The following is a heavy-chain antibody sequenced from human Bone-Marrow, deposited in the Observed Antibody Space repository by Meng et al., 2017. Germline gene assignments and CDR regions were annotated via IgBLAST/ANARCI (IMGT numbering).Heavy chain of an antibody. CDR3: ARGQLILRN. CDR2: INHSGSP. V-gene: IGHV4-34*01. Sequence: QVQLQQWGAGRLKPSRPLSLTCDVSGASLNGYYWTWIRQPPGKGLEWIGEINHSGSPDYNTSLKSRVTISVDTSKNQFSLKLSSVTAADTAVYYCARGQLILRNWGQGTLVTVSS. D-gene: IGHD2/OR15-2a*01. CDR1: GASLNGYY. J-gene: IGHJ4*02.